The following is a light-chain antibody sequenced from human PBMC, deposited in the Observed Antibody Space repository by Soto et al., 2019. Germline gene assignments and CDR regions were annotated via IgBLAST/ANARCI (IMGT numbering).Light chain of an antibody. J-gene: IGKJ1*01. CDR3: QQYDNWPRT. CDR2: DAS. Sequence: EKVMTQSPATLSVSPGERATLSCGASQSVRSNVAWYQQKPGQPPRLLIYDASTRATGIPSRFSGSGSGTEFTLTISSLKSEDFAVYYCQQYDNWPRTFGKGTKVDIK. CDR1: QSVRSN. V-gene: IGKV3-15*01.